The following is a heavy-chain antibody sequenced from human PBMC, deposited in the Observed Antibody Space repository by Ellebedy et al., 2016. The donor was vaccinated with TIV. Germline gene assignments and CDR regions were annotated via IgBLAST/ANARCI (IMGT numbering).Heavy chain of an antibody. CDR2: ITGSGDST. Sequence: GGSLRLSXAASGLTFSSYVMNWVRKAPGKGLEWVSAITGSGDSTYYADSVKGRFTISRDNSKNTLYLQMNGLRAEDTAVFYCAKGGYYNLDYWGPGILVTVSS. CDR1: GLTFSSYV. D-gene: IGHD3-9*01. V-gene: IGHV3-23*01. J-gene: IGHJ4*02. CDR3: AKGGYYNLDY.